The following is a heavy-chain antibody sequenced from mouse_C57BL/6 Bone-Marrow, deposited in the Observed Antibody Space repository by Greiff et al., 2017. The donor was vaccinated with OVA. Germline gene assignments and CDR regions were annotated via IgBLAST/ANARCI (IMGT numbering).Heavy chain of an antibody. Sequence: QVQLQQSGPELVKPGASVKISCKASGYAFSSSWMNWVKQRPGKGLEWIGRIYPGDGDTNYNGKFKGKATLTADKSSSTAYTQLSSLTSEDSAVYFCARRWAFDYWGQGTTLTVSS. D-gene: IGHD1-1*02. V-gene: IGHV1-82*01. CDR2: IYPGDGDT. CDR3: ARRWAFDY. CDR1: GYAFSSSW. J-gene: IGHJ2*01.